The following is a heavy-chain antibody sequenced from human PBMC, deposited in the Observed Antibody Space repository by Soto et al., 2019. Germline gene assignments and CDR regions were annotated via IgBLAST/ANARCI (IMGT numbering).Heavy chain of an antibody. J-gene: IGHJ6*02. CDR1: GYTFTSYG. D-gene: IGHD5-18*01. CDR3: ARGNTAMVTPYYGMDV. Sequence: ASVKVSCKASGYTFTSYGISWVRQAPGQGLEWMGWISAYNGNTNYAQKLQGRVTMTTDTPTSTAYMELRSLRSDDTAVYYCARGNTAMVTPYYGMDVWGQGTTVTVSS. CDR2: ISAYNGNT. V-gene: IGHV1-18*04.